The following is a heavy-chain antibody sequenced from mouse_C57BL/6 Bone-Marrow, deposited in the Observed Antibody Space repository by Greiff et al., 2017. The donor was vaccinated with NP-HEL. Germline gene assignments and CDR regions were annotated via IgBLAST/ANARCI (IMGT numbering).Heavy chain of an antibody. CDR3: ARETVTTEAFDV. D-gene: IGHD1-1*01. V-gene: IGHV1-26*01. Sequence: VQLRQSGPELVKPGASVKISCKASGYTFTDYYMNWVKQSHGKSLEWIGDINPNNGGTSYNQKFKGKATLTVDKSSSTAYMELRSLTSEDSAVYYCARETVTTEAFDVWGTGTTVTVSS. CDR1: GYTFTDYY. CDR2: INPNNGGT. J-gene: IGHJ1*03.